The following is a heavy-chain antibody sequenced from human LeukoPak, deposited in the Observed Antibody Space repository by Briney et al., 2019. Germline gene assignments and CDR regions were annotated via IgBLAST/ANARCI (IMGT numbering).Heavy chain of an antibody. J-gene: IGHJ6*02. CDR3: ARGARLWFGELLQPRYYYGMDV. CDR1: GGSFSGYY. V-gene: IGHV4-34*01. Sequence: SETLSLTCAVYGGSFSGYYWSWIRQPPGKGLEWIGEINHSGSTNYNPSPKSRVTISVDTSKNQFSLKLSSVTAADTAVYYCARGARLWFGELLQPRYYYGMDVWGQGTTVTVSS. D-gene: IGHD3-10*01. CDR2: INHSGST.